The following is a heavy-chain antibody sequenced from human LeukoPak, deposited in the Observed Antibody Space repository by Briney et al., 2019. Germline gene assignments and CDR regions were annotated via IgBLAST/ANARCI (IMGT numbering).Heavy chain of an antibody. CDR2: INPNSGGT. Sequence: ASVKVSCKASGYTFTGYYMHWVRQAPGQGLEWMGWINPNSGGTNYAQKFQGRVTMTRDTSISTADMELSRLRSDDTAVYYCARGHIVVVPVYYYYMDVWGKGTTVTISS. J-gene: IGHJ6*03. V-gene: IGHV1-2*02. CDR3: ARGHIVVVPVYYYYMDV. D-gene: IGHD2-2*01. CDR1: GYTFTGYY.